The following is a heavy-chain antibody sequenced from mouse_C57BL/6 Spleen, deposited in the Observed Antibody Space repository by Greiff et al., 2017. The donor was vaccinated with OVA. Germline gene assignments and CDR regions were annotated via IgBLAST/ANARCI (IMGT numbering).Heavy chain of an antibody. Sequence: QVQLQQSGAELVRPGPSVKMSCKASGYTFTNYWIGWAKQRPGHGLEWIGDIYPGGGYTNYNEKFKGKATLTADKSSSTAYMQFSSLTSEDSAIYYCARRMRDGYYFDYWGQGTTLTVSS. CDR3: ARRMRDGYYFDY. J-gene: IGHJ2*01. CDR2: IYPGGGYT. V-gene: IGHV1-63*01. D-gene: IGHD2-3*01. CDR1: GYTFTNYW.